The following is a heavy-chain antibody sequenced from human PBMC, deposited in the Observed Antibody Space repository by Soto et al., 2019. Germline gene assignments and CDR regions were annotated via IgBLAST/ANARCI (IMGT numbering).Heavy chain of an antibody. D-gene: IGHD6-13*01. CDR3: ARAVWRSSRWGDGMDV. J-gene: IGHJ6*02. CDR2: IIPLFGTA. CDR1: GGTFSSYA. Sequence: QVQLVQSGAEVKKPGSSVKVSCKASGGTFSSYAISWVRQAPGQGLEWMGGIIPLFGTANYAQKFQGRVTITADESTSTAYMELSSQGSEDTAVYYCARAVWRSSRWGDGMDVWGQGTTVTVSS. V-gene: IGHV1-69*12.